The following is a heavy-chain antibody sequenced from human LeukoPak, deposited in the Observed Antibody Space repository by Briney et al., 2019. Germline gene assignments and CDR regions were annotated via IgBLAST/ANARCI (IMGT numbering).Heavy chain of an antibody. Sequence: PSETLSLTCTVSGGSISSYYWSWIRQPAGKGLEWIGRIYTSGSTNYNPSLKSRVTISVDTSKNQFSLKLSSVTAADTAVYYCARPRYSNYFTSNAFDIWGQGTMVTVSS. CDR1: GGSISSYY. D-gene: IGHD4-11*01. CDR2: IYTSGST. CDR3: ARPRYSNYFTSNAFDI. J-gene: IGHJ3*02. V-gene: IGHV4-4*07.